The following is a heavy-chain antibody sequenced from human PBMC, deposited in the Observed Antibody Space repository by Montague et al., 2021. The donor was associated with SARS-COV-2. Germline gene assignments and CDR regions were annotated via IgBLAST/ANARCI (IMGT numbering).Heavy chain of an antibody. CDR2: IYYSGSI. Sequence: SETRSLTCSVSGGSISGYYWSWIRQPPGKGLEWIGYIYYSGSINYNPSLKSRLTISVGTSENQFSLKLSSVTAADTAVYYCARDGLYYDRSGPANFDYWGRGSLVTVSS. CDR1: GGSISGYY. J-gene: IGHJ4*01. V-gene: IGHV4-59*12. CDR3: ARDGLYYDRSGPANFDY. D-gene: IGHD3-22*01.